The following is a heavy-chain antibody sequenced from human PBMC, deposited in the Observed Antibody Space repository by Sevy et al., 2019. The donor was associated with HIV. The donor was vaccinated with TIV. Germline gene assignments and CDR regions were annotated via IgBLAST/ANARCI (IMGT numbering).Heavy chain of an antibody. CDR3: ARDHVKDGDLGDYYYYAMDV. J-gene: IGHJ6*02. D-gene: IGHD4-17*01. Sequence: GGSLRLSCAASGFILSDYYMSWVRLAPGKGLEWVSYLSGSGDDTVYYADSVKGRFTISRDNTKNSLYLQMNSLRAEDTAVYYCARDHVKDGDLGDYYYYAMDVWGQGTTVTVSS. V-gene: IGHV3-11*01. CDR1: GFILSDYY. CDR2: LSGSGDDTV.